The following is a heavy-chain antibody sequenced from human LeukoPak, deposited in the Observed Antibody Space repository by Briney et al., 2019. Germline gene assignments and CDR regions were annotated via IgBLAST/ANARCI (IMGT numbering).Heavy chain of an antibody. CDR1: GFTFSSYG. D-gene: IGHD3-22*01. J-gene: IGHJ4*02. Sequence: PGGSLRLSCAASGFTFSSYGMHWVRQAPGKGLEWVAVIPYDGSNKYYADSVKGRFTISRDNSKNTLYLQMNSLRAEDTAVYYCAKPRSTYYYDSSGYFDYWGQGTLVTVSS. CDR2: IPYDGSNK. V-gene: IGHV3-30*18. CDR3: AKPRSTYYYDSSGYFDY.